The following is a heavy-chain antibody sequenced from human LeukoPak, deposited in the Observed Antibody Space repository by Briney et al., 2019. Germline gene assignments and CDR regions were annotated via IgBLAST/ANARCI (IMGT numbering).Heavy chain of an antibody. V-gene: IGHV3-23*01. J-gene: IGHJ4*02. CDR2: ISGSGGST. CDR1: GFTFSSYA. CDR3: AKYRKSISLYYFDY. D-gene: IGHD3-3*02. Sequence: GGSLRLSCAASGFTFSSYAMSWVRQAPGKGLEWVSGISGSGGSTYYADSVKGRFTISRDNSKNTLYLQMNSLRAEDTAVYYCAKYRKSISLYYFDYWGQGTLVTVSS.